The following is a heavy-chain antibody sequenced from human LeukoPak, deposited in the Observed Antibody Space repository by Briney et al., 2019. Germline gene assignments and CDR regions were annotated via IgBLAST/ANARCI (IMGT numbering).Heavy chain of an antibody. CDR3: ARDRCSGGSCGLDY. J-gene: IGHJ4*02. D-gene: IGHD2-15*01. CDR2: INSSGSTI. CDR1: GFTFSSYE. Sequence: PGGSLRLSCAASGFTFSSYEMNWVRQAPGKGLEWVSYINSSGSTIYYADSVKGRFTISRDNAKNSLYLQMNSLRAEDTAVYYCARDRCSGGSCGLDYWGQGTLVTVSS. V-gene: IGHV3-48*03.